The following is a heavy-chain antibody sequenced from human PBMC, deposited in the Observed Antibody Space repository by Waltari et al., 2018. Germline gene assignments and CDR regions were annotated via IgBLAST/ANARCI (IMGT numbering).Heavy chain of an antibody. CDR3: ARDREGQQPPYYFDY. CDR2: IYHSGST. V-gene: IGHV4-38-2*02. CDR1: GYSISSGYY. J-gene: IGHJ4*02. D-gene: IGHD6-13*01. Sequence: QVQLQESGPGLVKPSETLSLTCAVSGYSISSGYYWGWIRYPPGKGLEWIGSIYHSGSTYYNPSLKSRVTISVDTAKNQFSLKLSSVTAADTAVYYCARDREGQQPPYYFDYWGQGTLVTVSS.